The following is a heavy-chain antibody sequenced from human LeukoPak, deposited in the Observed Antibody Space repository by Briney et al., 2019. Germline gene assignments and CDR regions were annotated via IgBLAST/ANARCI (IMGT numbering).Heavy chain of an antibody. D-gene: IGHD2-15*01. V-gene: IGHV4-61*08. CDR3: ARDVDYSDAFDI. J-gene: IGHJ3*02. CDR2: THYSGST. CDR1: GDSVNSGAYY. Sequence: SETLSLTCTVSGDSVNSGAYYWSWIRQPPGKGLEWIGYTHYSGSTDYNPSLKSRVTISVDTSKNQFSLKLSSVTAEDTAVYYCARDVDYSDAFDIWGQGTMVTVSS.